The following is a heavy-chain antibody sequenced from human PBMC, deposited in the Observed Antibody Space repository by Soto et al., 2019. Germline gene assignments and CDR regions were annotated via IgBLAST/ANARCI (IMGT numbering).Heavy chain of an antibody. V-gene: IGHV3-48*01. CDR3: ASLGSITIFGVVMRYYGMDV. J-gene: IGHJ6*02. CDR1: GFTFSSYS. D-gene: IGHD3-3*01. CDR2: ISSSSSTI. Sequence: GGSLRLSCAASGFTFSSYSMNWVRQAPGKGLEWVSYISSSSSTIYYADSVKGRFTISRDNSKNTLYLQMNSLRAEDTAVYYCASLGSITIFGVVMRYYGMDVWGQGTTVTVSS.